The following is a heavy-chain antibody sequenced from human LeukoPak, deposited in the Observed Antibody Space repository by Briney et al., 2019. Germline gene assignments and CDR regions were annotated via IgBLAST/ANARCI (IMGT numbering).Heavy chain of an antibody. CDR3: ARAQDYCSGSTCYGYFQY. V-gene: IGHV3-53*01. CDR1: GFTVSRNY. Sequence: GGSLRLSCAASGFTVSRNYMSWVRQAPGKGLEWVSATYSGGSTYYSDSVKGRLTVSSDSSKKTLYLQMNSLQAEDTAIYYCARAQDYCSGSTCYGYFQYWGQGPLVTVSS. J-gene: IGHJ1*01. CDR2: TYSGGST. D-gene: IGHD2-15*01.